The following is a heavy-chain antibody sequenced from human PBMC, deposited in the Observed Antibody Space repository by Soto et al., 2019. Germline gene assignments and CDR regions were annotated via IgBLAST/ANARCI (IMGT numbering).Heavy chain of an antibody. J-gene: IGHJ4*02. CDR1: GYTFTSYA. Sequence: ASVKVSCKASGYTFTSYAMHWVRQAPGQRLEWMGWINAGNGNTKYSQKFQGRVTITRDTSASTAYMELSSLRSEDTAVYYCARYSSSSSFFDYWGQGTLVTVSS. CDR3: ARYSSSSSFFDY. D-gene: IGHD6-6*01. CDR2: INAGNGNT. V-gene: IGHV1-3*01.